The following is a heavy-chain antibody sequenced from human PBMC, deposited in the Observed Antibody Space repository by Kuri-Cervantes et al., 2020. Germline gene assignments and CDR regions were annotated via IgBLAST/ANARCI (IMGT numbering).Heavy chain of an antibody. CDR1: GYTFTSYA. V-gene: IGHV7-4-1*02. J-gene: IGHJ3*02. CDR2: INTNTGNP. CDR3: ARDHDWNDELGAFDI. D-gene: IGHD1-1*01. Sequence: ASVKVSCKASGYTFTSYAMNWVRQAPGQGLEWMGWINTNTGNPTYAQGSTGRFVFSLDTSVSTAYLQISSLKAEDTAVYYCARDHDWNDELGAFDIWGQGTMVTVSS.